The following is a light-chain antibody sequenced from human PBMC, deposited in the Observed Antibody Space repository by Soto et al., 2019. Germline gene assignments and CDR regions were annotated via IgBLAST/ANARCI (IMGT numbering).Light chain of an antibody. CDR2: EGS. J-gene: IGLJ1*01. CDR1: SSDVGSYIF. Sequence: QSVLTQPASVSGSPGQSITISCTGTSSDVGSYIFVSWFQQHPGKAPKLMIYEGSKRPSGVSNRFSGSKSGNTASLTISGLQAEDEADYYCCSYAGSSTEGFGTGTKVTVL. V-gene: IGLV2-23*01. CDR3: CSYAGSSTEG.